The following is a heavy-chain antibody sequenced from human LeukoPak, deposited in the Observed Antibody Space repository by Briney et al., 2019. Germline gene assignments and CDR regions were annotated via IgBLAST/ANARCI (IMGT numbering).Heavy chain of an antibody. D-gene: IGHD3-10*01. Sequence: ASVKVSCKASGYSFTGYSMHWVRQAPGQGLEWMGWINPSSGGTNYAQKLQGRVTMTTDTSTSTAYMELRSLRSDDTAVYYCARLGSGYNYYGMDVWGQGTTVTVSS. J-gene: IGHJ6*02. CDR3: ARLGSGYNYYGMDV. CDR2: INPSSGGT. CDR1: GYSFTGYS. V-gene: IGHV1-2*02.